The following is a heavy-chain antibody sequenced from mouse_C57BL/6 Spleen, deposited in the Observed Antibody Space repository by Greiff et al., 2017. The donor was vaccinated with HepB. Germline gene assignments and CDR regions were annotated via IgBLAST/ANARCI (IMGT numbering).Heavy chain of an antibody. D-gene: IGHD2-3*01. J-gene: IGHJ3*01. CDR1: GYTFTSYW. CDR2: IDPNSGGT. CDR3: ARDGYPAWFAY. V-gene: IGHV1-72*01. Sequence: QVQLQQPGAELVRPGSSVKLSCKASGYTFTSYWMHWVKQRPIQGLEWIGRIDPNSGGTKYNEKFKSKATLTVDKPSSTAYMQLSSLTSEDSAVYYCARDGYPAWFAYWGQGTLVTVSA.